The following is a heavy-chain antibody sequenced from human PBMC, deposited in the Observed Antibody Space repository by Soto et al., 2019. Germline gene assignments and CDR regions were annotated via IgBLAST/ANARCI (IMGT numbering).Heavy chain of an antibody. D-gene: IGHD3-3*01. Sequence: LSLTCTVSGGSFKSGSYSWSWIRQPLGKGLEWIGYVYHTGRTSYNPSLKSRVSISMDTSKNQFSLNLDSVTAADTAVYFCARDFAYFDSWGQGTLVTVSS. CDR2: VYHTGRT. J-gene: IGHJ4*02. V-gene: IGHV4-61*01. CDR3: ARDFAYFDS. CDR1: GGSFKSGSYS.